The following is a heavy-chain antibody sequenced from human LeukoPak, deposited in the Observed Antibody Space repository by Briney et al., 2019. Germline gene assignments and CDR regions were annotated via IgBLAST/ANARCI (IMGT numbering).Heavy chain of an antibody. Sequence: GGSLRLSCAASGFTFDDYAMHWVRQAPGKGLEWVSGISWNSGSIGYADSVKGRFTISRDNAKNSLYLQMNSLRAEDMALYYCASNEIATWGQGTLVTVSS. CDR3: ASNEIAT. CDR2: ISWNSGSI. V-gene: IGHV3-9*03. J-gene: IGHJ4*02. D-gene: IGHD5-24*01. CDR1: GFTFDDYA.